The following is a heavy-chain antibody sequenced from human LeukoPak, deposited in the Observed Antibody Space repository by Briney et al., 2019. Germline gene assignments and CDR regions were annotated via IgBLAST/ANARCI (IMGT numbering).Heavy chain of an antibody. V-gene: IGHV4-59*01. Sequence: PSETLSLTCTVSGGSISSYYWSWIRQPPGKGLEWLGYIYYSGSTNYNPSLKSRVTISVDTSKNQFSLKLSSVTAADTAVYYCARERGCSSTSCYTGAFDIWGQGTMVTVSS. J-gene: IGHJ3*02. CDR1: GGSISSYY. CDR3: ARERGCSSTSCYTGAFDI. D-gene: IGHD2-2*02. CDR2: IYYSGST.